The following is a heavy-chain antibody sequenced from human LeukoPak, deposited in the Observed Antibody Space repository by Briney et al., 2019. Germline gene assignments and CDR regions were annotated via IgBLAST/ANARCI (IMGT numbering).Heavy chain of an antibody. CDR1: GGSFSGYY. CDR2: INHSGST. J-gene: IGHJ6*03. V-gene: IGHV4-34*01. Sequence: SETLSLTCAVYGGSFSGYYWSWIRQPPGKGLAWIGEINHSGSTNYNPSLKSRVTISVDTSKNQFSLKLSSVTAADTAVYYCARGRRGGPLLCRSYYYYMDVWGKGTTVTV. CDR3: ARGRRGGPLLCRSYYYYMDV. D-gene: IGHD3-10*01.